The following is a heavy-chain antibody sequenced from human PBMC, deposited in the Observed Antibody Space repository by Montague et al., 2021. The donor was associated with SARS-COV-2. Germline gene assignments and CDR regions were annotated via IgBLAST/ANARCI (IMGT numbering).Heavy chain of an antibody. CDR2: INHGGST. V-gene: IGHV4-34*01. D-gene: IGHD3-10*01. Sequence: SETLSLTCAVPGTSFSGYYWNWIRQPPGKGLEWIGEINHGGSTKYSPSLKRRLTISADTSKNQFSLKLTSVAAADTAVYYCARLRDGVVPSPILGVGPYYSYYYMDVWGRGTTVTVSS. J-gene: IGHJ6*03. CDR1: GTSFSGYY. CDR3: ARLRDGVVPSPILGVGPYYSYYYMDV.